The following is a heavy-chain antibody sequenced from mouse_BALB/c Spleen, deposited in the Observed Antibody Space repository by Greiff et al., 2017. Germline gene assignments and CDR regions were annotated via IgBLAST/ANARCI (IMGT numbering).Heavy chain of an antibody. CDR3: ARHEGDYYGSSYWAMDY. D-gene: IGHD1-1*01. V-gene: IGHV1-62-2*01. J-gene: IGHJ4*01. Sequence: QVQLQQSGAELVKPGASVKLSCKASGYTFTEYIIHWVKQRSGQGLEWIGWFYPGSGSIKYNEKFKDKATLTADKSSSTVYMELSRLTSEDSAVYFCARHEGDYYGSSYWAMDYWGQGTSVTVSS. CDR1: GYTFTEYI. CDR2: FYPGSGSI.